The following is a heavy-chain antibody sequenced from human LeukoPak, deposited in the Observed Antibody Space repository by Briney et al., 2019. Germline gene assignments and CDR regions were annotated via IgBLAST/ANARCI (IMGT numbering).Heavy chain of an antibody. J-gene: IGHJ4*02. CDR3: ARSQDRVVVISPSADS. V-gene: IGHV5-51*01. CDR1: GYSLTSYW. Sequence: VEYLKISCQGSGYSLTSYWIGWVRQLSAKGLEWMGNLYPGDSDTRYSPSFQGQVTISADKSISTAYLQWSSLKASDTAMYYCARSQDRVVVISPSADSWGQGTLVTVSS. D-gene: IGHD3-22*01. CDR2: LYPGDSDT.